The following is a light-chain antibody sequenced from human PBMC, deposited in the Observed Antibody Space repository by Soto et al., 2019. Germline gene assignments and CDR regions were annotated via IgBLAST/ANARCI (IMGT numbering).Light chain of an antibody. J-gene: IGLJ2*01. CDR2: EVS. CDR1: SSDVGGYNY. CDR3: SSYTSSSTGV. V-gene: IGLV2-14*01. Sequence: QSALTQPASVSGSPGQSITISCTGTSSDVGGYNYVSWYQQHPGKAPKLMIYEVSNRPSGVSNRFSGSKSGNTASLTISGLQAEVEADYYCSSYTSSSTGVFGGGTKVTVL.